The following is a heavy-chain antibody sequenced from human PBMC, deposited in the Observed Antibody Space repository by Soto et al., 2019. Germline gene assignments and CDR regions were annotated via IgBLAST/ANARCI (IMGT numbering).Heavy chain of an antibody. V-gene: IGHV4-4*07. D-gene: IGHD1-1*01. Sequence: SATLSLSWTVSGASISWFYWSCIRESAGKGLEWIGRIYATGTTDYNPSLKSRVMMSVDTSKKQFSLKLRSVTAADTAVYYCVRDGTKTLRDWFDPWGQGISVTVSS. J-gene: IGHJ5*02. CDR3: VRDGTKTLRDWFDP. CDR2: IYATGTT. CDR1: GASISWFY.